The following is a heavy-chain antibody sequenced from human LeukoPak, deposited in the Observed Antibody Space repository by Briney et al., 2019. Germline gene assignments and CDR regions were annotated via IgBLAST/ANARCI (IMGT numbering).Heavy chain of an antibody. CDR1: GGSISSYY. D-gene: IGHD3-22*01. V-gene: IGHV4-59*01. CDR3: ASRTMIVGSFDY. CDR2: IYYSGST. J-gene: IGHJ4*02. Sequence: VKPSETLSLTCTVSGGSISSYYWSWIRQPPGTGLEWIGYIYYSGSTNYNPSLKSRVTISVDTSKNQFSLKLSSVTAADTAVYYCASRTMIVGSFDYWGQGTLVTVSS.